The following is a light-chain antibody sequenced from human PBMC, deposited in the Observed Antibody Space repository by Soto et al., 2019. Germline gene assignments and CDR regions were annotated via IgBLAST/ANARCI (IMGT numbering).Light chain of an antibody. J-gene: IGKJ1*01. CDR1: QSVSSY. CDR2: DAS. V-gene: IGKV3-11*01. CDR3: QQRMNWPVT. Sequence: EIVLTQSPAILSMSPGERATLSCRASQSVSSYFDWYQQKPGQAPRLLIYDASNRATGVPARFSGSGSGTDFTLTISSLEPEDFAIYYCQQRMNWPVTFGQGTKLEIK.